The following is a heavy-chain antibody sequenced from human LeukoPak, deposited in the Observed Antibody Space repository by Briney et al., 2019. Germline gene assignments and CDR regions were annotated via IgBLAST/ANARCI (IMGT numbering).Heavy chain of an antibody. J-gene: IGHJ4*02. D-gene: IGHD6-13*01. CDR3: ARAYSSSPSSVGY. CDR1: GFTFSSYS. Sequence: GGSLRLACAASGFTFSSYSMNWVCQAPGKGLEWVSSISSSSSYIYYADSVKGRFTISRDNAKNSLYLQMNSLRAEDTAVYYCARAYSSSPSSVGYWGQGTLVTVSS. V-gene: IGHV3-21*01. CDR2: ISSSSSYI.